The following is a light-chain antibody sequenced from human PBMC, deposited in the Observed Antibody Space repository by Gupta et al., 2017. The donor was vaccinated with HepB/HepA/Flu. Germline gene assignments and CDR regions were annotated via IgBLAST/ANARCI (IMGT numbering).Light chain of an antibody. V-gene: IGLV3-21*03. CDR2: DDG. J-gene: IGLJ3*02. CDR1: NIGSKS. Sequence: YVLTQPPSVSVAPGKTARITCGGNNIGSKSVHWYQQKPGQAPVLVVFDDGDRPSGIPERFSGSNSGTTATLTSSRVEAGDEADYFCQVWDRNSAHRVFGGGTKLTVL. CDR3: QVWDRNSAHRV.